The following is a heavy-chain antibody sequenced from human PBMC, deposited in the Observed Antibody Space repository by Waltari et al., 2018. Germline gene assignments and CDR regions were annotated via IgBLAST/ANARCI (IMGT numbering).Heavy chain of an antibody. CDR2: ISYSGSS. CDR1: GGYVSGGSYS. CDR3: AASSIIVIRPGFDAFDV. Sequence: QLQLQESGPGLVKSSETLSLTCSVSGGYVSGGSYSWGWIRQSPDKGRGWIGGISYSGSSFYNPSLKSRVTIFMDASKNDVSLRVTSVTAADTAIYYCAASSIIVIRPGFDAFDVWGQGAVVTVSS. J-gene: IGHJ3*01. V-gene: IGHV4-39*02. D-gene: IGHD3-16*02.